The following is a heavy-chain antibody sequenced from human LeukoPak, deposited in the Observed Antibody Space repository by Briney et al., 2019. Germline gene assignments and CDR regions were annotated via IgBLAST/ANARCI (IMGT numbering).Heavy chain of an antibody. CDR2: ISAYNGNT. V-gene: IGHV1-18*01. Sequence: ASVKVSCKASGYTFTSYGISWVRQGPGQGLEWMGWISAYNGNTNYAQKLQGRVTMTTDTSTSTAYMELRSLRSDDTAVYYCARANQGMIPFDYWGQGTLVTVSS. CDR1: GYTFTSYG. CDR3: ARANQGMIPFDY. J-gene: IGHJ4*02. D-gene: IGHD3-16*01.